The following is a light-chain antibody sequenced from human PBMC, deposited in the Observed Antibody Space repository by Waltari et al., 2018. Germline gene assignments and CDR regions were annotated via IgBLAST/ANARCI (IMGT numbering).Light chain of an antibody. CDR2: DTS. CDR3: QQRSHWPMYT. CDR1: ESIASP. V-gene: IGKV3-11*01. Sequence: EIVLTQSPATLSLSPGDRATLSCRASESIASPLVWYQQKPGQPPRILNYDTSNRAAGIPARFSGSGSGTDFSLTISSLEPEDFVVYYCQQRSHWPMYTFGQGTKLEIK. J-gene: IGKJ2*01.